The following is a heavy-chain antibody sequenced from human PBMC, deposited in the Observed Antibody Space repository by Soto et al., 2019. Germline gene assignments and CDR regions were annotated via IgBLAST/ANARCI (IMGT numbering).Heavy chain of an antibody. CDR2: MNPNSGNT. CDR3: ARGFRGDPYYYYYMDV. D-gene: IGHD3-16*01. Sequence: GASVKVSCKASGYTFTSYDINWVRQATGQGLEWMGWMNPNSGNTGYAQKFQGRVTMTRNTSISTAYMEPSSLRSEDTAVYYCARGFRGDPYYYYYMDVWGKGTTVTVSS. J-gene: IGHJ6*03. CDR1: GYTFTSYD. V-gene: IGHV1-8*01.